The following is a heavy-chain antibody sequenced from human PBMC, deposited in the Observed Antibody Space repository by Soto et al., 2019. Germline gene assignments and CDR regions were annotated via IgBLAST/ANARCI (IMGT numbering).Heavy chain of an antibody. J-gene: IGHJ4*02. D-gene: IGHD3-22*01. CDR1: GITFSNYW. CDR2: IHSDGITT. Sequence: EVQVEESGGGLVQPGGSLRLSCAASGITFSNYWMEWVRQAPGKGLVWVSRIHSDGITTYYGDSVKGRFTISRDNAKSKVYLQMNSLGAEDTATYHCTLHKFDSSGYVSDYWGQGTLVTVSS. CDR3: TLHKFDSSGYVSDY. V-gene: IGHV3-74*01.